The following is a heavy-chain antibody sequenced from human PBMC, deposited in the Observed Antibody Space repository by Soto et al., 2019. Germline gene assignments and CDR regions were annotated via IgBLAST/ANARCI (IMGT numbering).Heavy chain of an antibody. CDR3: ARVYGSGSEHAFDI. J-gene: IGHJ3*02. CDR1: GGTFSSYA. D-gene: IGHD3-10*01. CDR2: IIPIFGTA. V-gene: IGHV1-69*13. Sequence: ASVKVSCKASGGTFSSYAISWVRQAPGQGLEWMGGIIPIFGTANYAQKFQGRVTITADESTSTAYMELSSLRSEDTAVYYCARVYGSGSEHAFDIWGQGTMVTVSS.